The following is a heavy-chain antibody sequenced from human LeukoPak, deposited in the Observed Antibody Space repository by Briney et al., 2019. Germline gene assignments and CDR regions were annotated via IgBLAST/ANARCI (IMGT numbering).Heavy chain of an antibody. CDR1: GYTFTGYY. J-gene: IGHJ4*02. CDR3: AIIAVAGSLDY. CDR2: INPNSGGT. V-gene: IGHV1-2*06. Sequence: GASVKVSCKTSGYTFTGYYMHWVRQAPGQGLEWMGRINPNSGGTNYAQKFQGRVTMTRDTSISTAYMELSRLRSDDTAVYYCAIIAVAGSLDYWGQGTLVTVSS. D-gene: IGHD6-19*01.